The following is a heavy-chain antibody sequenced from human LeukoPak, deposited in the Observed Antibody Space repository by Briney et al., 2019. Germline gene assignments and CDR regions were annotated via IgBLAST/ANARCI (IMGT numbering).Heavy chain of an antibody. CDR3: ARGGQSKYDSSGYLNYFDY. J-gene: IGHJ4*02. CDR1: GFTFSSYV. D-gene: IGHD3-22*01. Sequence: GGSLTLSCAASGFTFSSYVMYWVRQAPGKGLEYVSSISSNGGSTYYANSVKGRFTISRDNPKNTLYLQMGSLRAEDMAVYYCARGGQSKYDSSGYLNYFDYWGQGTLVTVSS. V-gene: IGHV3-64*01. CDR2: ISSNGGST.